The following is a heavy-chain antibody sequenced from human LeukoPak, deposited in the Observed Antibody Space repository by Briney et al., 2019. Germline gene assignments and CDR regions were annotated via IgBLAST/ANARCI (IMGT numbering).Heavy chain of an antibody. Sequence: SETLSLSCTVSGGSISSSSYYWGWVRQPPGKGREWIGCIYYSGSTYYNPSLKSRLTISLDTSKNQFSLKLSSVTAADTAVYYCARHERCSSTSCYSGWFEPCGQGTLVTVSS. V-gene: IGHV4-39*01. CDR2: IYYSGST. D-gene: IGHD2-2*01. CDR1: GGSISSSSYY. CDR3: ARHERCSSTSCYSGWFEP. J-gene: IGHJ5*02.